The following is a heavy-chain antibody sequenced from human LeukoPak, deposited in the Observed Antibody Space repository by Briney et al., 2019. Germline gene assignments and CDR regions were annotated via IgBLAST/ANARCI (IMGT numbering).Heavy chain of an antibody. V-gene: IGHV3-21*01. D-gene: IGHD3-16*02. J-gene: IGHJ4*02. CDR3: ARARGGFIDY. CDR1: GFTFSSYS. Sequence: PGGSLRLSCAASGFTFSSYSMNWVRQAPGKGLEWVSSISSSSSYIYYADSVKGRFTISRDNAKNSLYLQMNSLRAEDTAVYHCARARGGFIDYWGQGTLVTVSS. CDR2: ISSSSSYI.